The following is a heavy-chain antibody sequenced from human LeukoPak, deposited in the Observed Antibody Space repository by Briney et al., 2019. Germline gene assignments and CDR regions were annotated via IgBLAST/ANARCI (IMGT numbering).Heavy chain of an antibody. Sequence: SETLSLTRAVYGGSFSGYYWSWIRQPPGKGLGWLGEINNSGSTNYNPSLKSRVTISVDTSKNQFSLKLSSVTAADTAVYYCARGRGMVRGVIINRHFDYWGQGTLITVSS. CDR3: ARGRGMVRGVIINRHFDY. J-gene: IGHJ4*02. CDR2: INNSGST. CDR1: GGSFSGYY. V-gene: IGHV4-34*01. D-gene: IGHD3-10*01.